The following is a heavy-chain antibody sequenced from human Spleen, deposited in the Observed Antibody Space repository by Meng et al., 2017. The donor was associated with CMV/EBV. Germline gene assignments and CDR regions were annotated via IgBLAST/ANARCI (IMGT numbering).Heavy chain of an antibody. Sequence: TFSTYAINWVRQAPGQGLEWMGGIIPIFGTANYAQNFQGRVTIITEEPTNTVYMELSSLRSEDTAVYYCATALDRTYDSPELDAFDVWDQGTLVTVSS. CDR2: IIPIFGTA. V-gene: IGHV1-69*05. D-gene: IGHD3-16*01. J-gene: IGHJ3*01. CDR1: TFSTYA. CDR3: ATALDRTYDSPELDAFDV.